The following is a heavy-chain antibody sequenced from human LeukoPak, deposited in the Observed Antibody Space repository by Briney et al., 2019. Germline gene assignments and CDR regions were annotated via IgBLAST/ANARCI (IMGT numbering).Heavy chain of an antibody. D-gene: IGHD3-16*01. CDR3: AKASWVSSTDAVR. CDR2: IRGNGET. V-gene: IGHV3-23*01. J-gene: IGHJ4*02. CDR1: GLSFSSFA. Sequence: GSLRLSCAASGLSFSSFAMSWVRQGPARGLEWVSSIRGNGETFHADSVKGRFTLSSDSSRNTVYFQLNNLRVEDTAIYYCAKASWVSSTDAVRWGQGTLVTVSS.